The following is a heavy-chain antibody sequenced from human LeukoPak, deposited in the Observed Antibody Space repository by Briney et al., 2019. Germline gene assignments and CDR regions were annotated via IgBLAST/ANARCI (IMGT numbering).Heavy chain of an antibody. CDR3: ARVVAAAGTGAFDY. Sequence: SAKVSCKASGGTFSSYAISWVRQAPGQGLEWMGGIIPIFGTANYAQKFQGRVTITADESTSTAYMELSSLRSEDTAVYYCARVVAAAGTGAFDYWGQGTLVTVSS. D-gene: IGHD6-13*01. CDR1: GGTFSSYA. CDR2: IIPIFGTA. V-gene: IGHV1-69*13. J-gene: IGHJ4*02.